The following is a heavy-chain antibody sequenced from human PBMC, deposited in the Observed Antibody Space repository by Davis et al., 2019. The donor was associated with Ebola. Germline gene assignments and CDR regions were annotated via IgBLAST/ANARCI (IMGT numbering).Heavy chain of an antibody. J-gene: IGHJ4*02. D-gene: IGHD4-17*01. Sequence: GGSLRLSCAASGFTFSSYAISWVRQAPGQGLEWMGGIIPIFGTANYAQKFQGRVTITADKSTSTAYMELSSLRSEDTAVYYCARDYGDYGFDYWGQGTLVTVSS. CDR2: IIPIFGTA. V-gene: IGHV1-69*06. CDR3: ARDYGDYGFDY. CDR1: GFTFSSYA.